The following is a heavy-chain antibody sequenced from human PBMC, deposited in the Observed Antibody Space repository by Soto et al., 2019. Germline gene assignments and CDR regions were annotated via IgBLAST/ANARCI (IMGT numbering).Heavy chain of an antibody. Sequence: SQTLSLTCAISVYSVSSNSAAWNWIIQSPSKGLEWLGRTYYRSKWYNDYAVSVKSRITINADTSKNQFSLQLSAVTPEDTAVYYCARVGYDFWRGYFPFYWFDPWGQGTLVNVSS. CDR2: TYYRSKWYN. V-gene: IGHV6-1*01. D-gene: IGHD3-3*01. CDR3: ARVGYDFWRGYFPFYWFDP. J-gene: IGHJ5*02. CDR1: VYSVSSNSAA.